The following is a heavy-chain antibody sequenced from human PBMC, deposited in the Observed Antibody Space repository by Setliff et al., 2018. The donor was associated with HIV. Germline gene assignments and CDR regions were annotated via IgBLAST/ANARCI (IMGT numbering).Heavy chain of an antibody. Sequence: ASVKVSCKASGYTFTGYYMHWVRQAPGQGLEWMGWITPNSGGTNYAQKFQGRVTMTRDTSISTAYMELSRLRSDDTAVYYCARDHGMWDYGGDVLLREYFLHWGQGTLVTVSS. J-gene: IGHJ1*01. D-gene: IGHD4-17*01. CDR2: ITPNSGGT. CDR3: ARDHGMWDYGGDVLLREYFLH. CDR1: GYTFTGYY. V-gene: IGHV1-2*02.